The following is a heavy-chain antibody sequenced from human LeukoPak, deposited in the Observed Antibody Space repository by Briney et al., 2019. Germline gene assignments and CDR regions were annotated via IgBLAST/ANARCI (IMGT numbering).Heavy chain of an antibody. Sequence: SETLSLTCAVYGGSLRGSYWSWMRQPPGRGGEGGGEINDSGSAKYNTSLKSRVTLSIDQSNNQFSLNVNSVTAADTAVYYCARARRDSGYYKVDYWGQGTLVTVSS. V-gene: IGHV4-34*01. CDR3: ARARRDSGYYKVDY. D-gene: IGHD3-3*01. J-gene: IGHJ4*02. CDR1: GGSLRGSY. CDR2: INDSGSA.